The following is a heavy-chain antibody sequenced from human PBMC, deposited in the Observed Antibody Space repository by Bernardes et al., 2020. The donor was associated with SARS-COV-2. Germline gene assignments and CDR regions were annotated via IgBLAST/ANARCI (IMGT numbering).Heavy chain of an antibody. Sequence: GGSLRLSCAASGFTFSSYWMSWVRQAPGKGLEWVANIKQDGSEKYYVDSVKGRFTISRDNAKNSLYLQMNSLRAEDTAVYYCARDPFLIGEQGLYWYFDLWGRGTLVTVSS. J-gene: IGHJ2*01. CDR2: IKQDGSEK. V-gene: IGHV3-7*01. CDR3: ARDPFLIGEQGLYWYFDL. CDR1: GFTFSSYW. D-gene: IGHD3-10*01.